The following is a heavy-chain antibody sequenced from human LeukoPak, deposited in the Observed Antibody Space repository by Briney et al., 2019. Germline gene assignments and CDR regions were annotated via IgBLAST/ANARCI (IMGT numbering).Heavy chain of an antibody. CDR2: IYTTGST. V-gene: IGHV4-4*07. J-gene: IGHJ2*01. D-gene: IGHD2-2*01. Sequence: SETLSLTCTVSGGSISSYYWSWIRQPAGKGLEWIGRIYTTGSTNYNPSLKSRVTMSVDTSKNQFSLKLSSVTAADTAVYYCARQYCSSTSCTGPYFDLWGRGTLVTVSS. CDR3: ARQYCSSTSCTGPYFDL. CDR1: GGSISSYY.